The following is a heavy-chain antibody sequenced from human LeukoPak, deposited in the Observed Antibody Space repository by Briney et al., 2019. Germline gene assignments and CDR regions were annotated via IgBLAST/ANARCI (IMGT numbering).Heavy chain of an antibody. CDR1: GGSFSGYY. J-gene: IGHJ6*02. CDR2: INHGGST. CDR3: ATRDV. Sequence: SETLSLTCAVYGGSFSGYYWSWIRQPPGKGLEWIGEINHGGSTNYNPSLKSRVTISVGTSKNQFSLKLTSVTAADTAVYYCATRDVWGQGTTVTVSS. V-gene: IGHV4-34*01.